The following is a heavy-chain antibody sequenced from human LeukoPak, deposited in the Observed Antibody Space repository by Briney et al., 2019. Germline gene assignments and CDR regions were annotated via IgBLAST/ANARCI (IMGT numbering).Heavy chain of an antibody. CDR2: VSYSGSS. J-gene: IGHJ4*02. CDR3: ARHRSEGSYPLDS. CDR1: GGSISNYY. Sequence: PSETLSLTCTVSGGSISNYYWSWIRQPPGKRLEWIGYVSYSGSSSSNPSLESRVTISVDMSKNQFSLRLSSVTASDTAVYYCARHRSEGSYPLDSWGQGALVTVSS. V-gene: IGHV4-59*08.